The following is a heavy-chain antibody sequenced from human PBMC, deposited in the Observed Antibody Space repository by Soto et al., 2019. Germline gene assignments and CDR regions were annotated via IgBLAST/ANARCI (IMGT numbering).Heavy chain of an antibody. CDR3: VKDPAVAGTGSFYS. CDR1: GITFSSYA. V-gene: IGHV3-30-3*01. CDR2: ISDDGSNK. D-gene: IGHD6-19*01. J-gene: IGHJ4*02. Sequence: QVQLVESGGGEVQPGRSLRLSCAASGITFSSYAMHWVRQAPGEGLEWVAIISDDGSNKYYADSVKGRFTISRDNSKNTLYLKINSLRAEDTAVYYCVKDPAVAGTGSFYSGGRGTRATVPS.